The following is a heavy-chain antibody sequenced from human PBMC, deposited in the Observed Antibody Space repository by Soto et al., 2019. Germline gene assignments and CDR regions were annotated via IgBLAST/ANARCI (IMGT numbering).Heavy chain of an antibody. CDR3: ARDNEGGYSAASPFDY. CDR2: IIPIFGTA. Sequence: QVQLVQSGAEVKKPGSSVKVSCKASGGTFSSYAISWVRQAPGQGLEWMGGIIPIFGTANYAQKFQGRVTITADESTSTAYMELRTLRFDDTAVYYCARDNEGGYSAASPFDYWGQGTLVTVSS. CDR1: GGTFSSYA. D-gene: IGHD5-18*01. V-gene: IGHV1-69*01. J-gene: IGHJ4*02.